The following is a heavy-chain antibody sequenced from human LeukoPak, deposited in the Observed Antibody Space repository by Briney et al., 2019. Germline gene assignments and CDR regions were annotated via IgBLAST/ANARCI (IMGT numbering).Heavy chain of an antibody. V-gene: IGHV4-59*08. J-gene: IGHJ4*02. CDR2: IYYSGST. Sequence: SETLSLTCTVSGGSISSYYWSWIRQPPGKGLEWIGYIYYSGSTNYNPSLKSRVTISVDTSKNQFSLKVFSVTAADTAVYYCARTPVSGGDYWGQGTLVTVSS. D-gene: IGHD3-10*01. CDR3: ARTPVSGGDY. CDR1: GGSISSYY.